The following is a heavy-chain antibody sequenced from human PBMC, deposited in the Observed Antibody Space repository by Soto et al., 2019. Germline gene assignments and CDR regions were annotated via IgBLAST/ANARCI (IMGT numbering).Heavy chain of an antibody. CDR2: IVASGGIT. J-gene: IGHJ4*02. CDR1: GFTFSSYP. CDR3: AKNSAATIRVGSDY. V-gene: IGHV3-23*01. Sequence: EVQLLESGGGLAQPGGSLRLSCGASGFTFSSYPMSWVRQAPGQGLGWVSGIVASGGITYYADSVKGRFTISRDNSKNTLYLQMNSLRAEDTAVYYCAKNSAATIRVGSDYWGQGTLVTVSS. D-gene: IGHD5-12*01.